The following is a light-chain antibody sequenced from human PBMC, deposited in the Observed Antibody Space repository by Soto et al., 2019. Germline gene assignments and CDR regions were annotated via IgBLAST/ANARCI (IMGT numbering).Light chain of an antibody. J-gene: IGLJ1*01. CDR2: ECS. Sequence: QSALTQPPSTSGSPGQSVTISCTGLETYNLVSWYQQHPGKAPKLIIFECSRRSSGVPDRFSGSRSGNTASLTVSGLQAEDAANSYCSSYAGNNYPYVFGTGTKPTVL. V-gene: IGLV2-8*01. CDR1: ETYNL. CDR3: SSYAGNNYPYV.